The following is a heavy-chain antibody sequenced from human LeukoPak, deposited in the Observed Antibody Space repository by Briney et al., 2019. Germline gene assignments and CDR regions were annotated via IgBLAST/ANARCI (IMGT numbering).Heavy chain of an antibody. Sequence: SETLSLTCTVSGGSISSYYWSWIRQPAGKGLEWIGRIYTSGSTNYNPSLKSRVTMSVDTSKNQFSLKLSSVTAADTAVYYCARDAPDYYYDSSGSLNNAFDIWGQGTMVTVSS. D-gene: IGHD3-22*01. CDR1: GGSISSYY. CDR2: IYTSGST. CDR3: ARDAPDYYYDSSGSLNNAFDI. J-gene: IGHJ3*02. V-gene: IGHV4-4*07.